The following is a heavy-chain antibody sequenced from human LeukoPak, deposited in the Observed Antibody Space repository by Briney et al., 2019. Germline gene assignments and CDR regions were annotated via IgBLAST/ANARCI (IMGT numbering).Heavy chain of an antibody. CDR1: GGSISSGGYY. D-gene: IGHD4-17*01. V-gene: IGHV4-31*03. CDR3: ARRDYGDFFDY. J-gene: IGHJ4*02. CDR2: IYYSGST. Sequence: ASQTLSLTCTVSGGSISSGGYYWSWIRQHPGKGLEWIGYIYYSGSTYYNPSLKSRVTISVDRSKNQFSLKLSSVTAADTAVYYCARRDYGDFFDYWGQGTLVTVSS.